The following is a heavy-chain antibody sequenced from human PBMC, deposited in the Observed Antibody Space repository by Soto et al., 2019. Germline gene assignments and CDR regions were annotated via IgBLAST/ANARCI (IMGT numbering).Heavy chain of an antibody. Sequence: TLSLTCAVYGGSFSGYYWSWIRQPPGKGLEWIGEINHSGSTNYNPPLKSRVTISVDTSKNQFSLKLSPVTAADTAVYYCARRRSWKAKYYFDYWGQGTLVTVSS. D-gene: IGHD6-13*01. V-gene: IGHV4-34*01. CDR2: INHSGST. CDR1: GGSFSGYY. CDR3: ARRRSWKAKYYFDY. J-gene: IGHJ4*02.